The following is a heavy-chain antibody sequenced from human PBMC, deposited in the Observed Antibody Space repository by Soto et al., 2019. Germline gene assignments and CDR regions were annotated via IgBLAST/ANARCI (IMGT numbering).Heavy chain of an antibody. Sequence: ASGKVSSKSSRYIFTDYCMHSVRQAPGQELGWMGRINPNSGGTNYAQKSQGRVTMTRDTSTSTVYMELSSLRSEDTAVYYCARSSGYYLIDDYWGQGTLVTVPQ. CDR3: ARSSGYYLIDDY. V-gene: IGHV1-2*02. J-gene: IGHJ4*02. CDR1: RYIFTDYC. D-gene: IGHD3-22*01. CDR2: INPNSGGT.